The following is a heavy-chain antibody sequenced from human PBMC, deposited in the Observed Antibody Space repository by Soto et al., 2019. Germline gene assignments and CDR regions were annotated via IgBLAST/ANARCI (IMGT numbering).Heavy chain of an antibody. D-gene: IGHD3-3*01. J-gene: IGHJ6*02. CDR2: ISYDGSNK. CDR3: AKDPTNYDFWSGYYGNYYYGMDV. Sequence: PGGSLRLSCAASGFTFSSYGMHWVRQAPGKGLEWVAVISYDGSNKYYADSVKGRFTISRDNSKNTLYLQMNSLRAEDTAVYYCAKDPTNYDFWSGYYGNYYYGMDVWGQGTTVTVSS. CDR1: GFTFSSYG. V-gene: IGHV3-30*18.